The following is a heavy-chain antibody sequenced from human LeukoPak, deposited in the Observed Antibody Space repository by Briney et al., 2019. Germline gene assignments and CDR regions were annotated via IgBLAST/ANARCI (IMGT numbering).Heavy chain of an antibody. CDR3: ARGVEPLAANTLAY. J-gene: IGHJ4*02. CDR1: GFTVITND. D-gene: IGHD1-14*01. V-gene: IGHV3-53*01. Sequence: GGSLRLSCAASGFTVITNDMTWVRQAPGKGLGWVSVLYSDGNTKYADSVQGRFTISRDNSKNTLYLEMNSLSPDDTAVYHCARGVEPLAANTLAYWGQGTLVTVSS. CDR2: LYSDGNT.